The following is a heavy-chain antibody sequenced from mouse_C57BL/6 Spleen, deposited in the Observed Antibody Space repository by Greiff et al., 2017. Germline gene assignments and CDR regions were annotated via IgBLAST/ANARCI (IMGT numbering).Heavy chain of an antibody. D-gene: IGHD1-1*01. J-gene: IGHJ3*01. CDR2: IRRKSSNYAT. CDR1: GFTFNTYA. Sequence: EVQLVESGGGLVQPKGSLKLSCAASGFTFNTYAMHWVRQAPGQGLEWVARIRRKSSNYATSYADSVKDSFTISRADSQSMLYLQMNNLITEDRAMYYGVRDHYYGSSYWFAYWGQGTLVTVSA. CDR3: VRDHYYGSSYWFAY. V-gene: IGHV10-3*01.